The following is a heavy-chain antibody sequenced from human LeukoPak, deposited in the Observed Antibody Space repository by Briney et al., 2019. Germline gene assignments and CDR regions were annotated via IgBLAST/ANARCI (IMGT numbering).Heavy chain of an antibody. J-gene: IGHJ2*01. D-gene: IGHD3-3*01. Sequence: ASVKVSCKASGYTFTSYDINWVRQATGQGLEWMGWMNPNSGNTGYAQKFQGRVTMTRNTSISTAYMELSSLRSDDTAVYYCARVGTIFGVVIIWYFDLWGRGTLVTVSS. CDR1: GYTFTSYD. V-gene: IGHV1-8*01. CDR3: ARVGTIFGVVIIWYFDL. CDR2: MNPNSGNT.